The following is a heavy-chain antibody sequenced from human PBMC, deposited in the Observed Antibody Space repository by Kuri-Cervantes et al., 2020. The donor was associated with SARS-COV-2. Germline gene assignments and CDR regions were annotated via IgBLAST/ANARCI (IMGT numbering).Heavy chain of an antibody. V-gene: IGHV1-2*02. D-gene: IGHD4-17*01. CDR3: ARLDGMTTVMEWFDP. J-gene: IGHJ5*02. CDR1: GYTLTGYY. Sequence: ASVKVSCKASGYTLTGYYVHWVRQTPGQGLEWMGWINPNSGGPNYAQKFQGRVTMTRDTSISTAYLQWSSLKASDTAMYYCARLDGMTTVMEWFDPWGQGTLVTVSS. CDR2: INPNSGGP.